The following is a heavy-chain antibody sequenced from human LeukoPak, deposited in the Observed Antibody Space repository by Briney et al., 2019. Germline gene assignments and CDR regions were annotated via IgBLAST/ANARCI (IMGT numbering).Heavy chain of an antibody. V-gene: IGHV4-59*01. CDR2: IYYSGST. D-gene: IGHD3-22*01. CDR1: GGSISSYY. Sequence: SETLSLTCIVSGGSISSYYWSWIRQPPGKGLECIGYIYYSGSTTYNPSLKSRVTISVDTSKNQFSLKLSSVTAADTAVYYCARNYYDSSGYYYVDYWGQGTLVTVSS. CDR3: ARNYYDSSGYYYVDY. J-gene: IGHJ4*02.